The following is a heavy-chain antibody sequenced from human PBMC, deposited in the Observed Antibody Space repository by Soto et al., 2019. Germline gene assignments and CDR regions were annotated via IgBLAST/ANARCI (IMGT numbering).Heavy chain of an antibody. Sequence: GGSLRLSCAASGFTFSSYAMSWVRQAPGKGLDWVSDISGTGGSTDYADSVKGRFTISRDNSKNTLFLQMNSLRPEDTAVYYCAKVKSGYYSYFDYWGQGTLVTVSS. V-gene: IGHV3-23*01. D-gene: IGHD3-22*01. CDR3: AKVKSGYYSYFDY. CDR2: ISGTGGST. CDR1: GFTFSSYA. J-gene: IGHJ4*02.